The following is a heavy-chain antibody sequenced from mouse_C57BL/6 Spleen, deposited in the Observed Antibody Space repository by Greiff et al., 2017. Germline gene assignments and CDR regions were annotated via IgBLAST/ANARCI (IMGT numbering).Heavy chain of an antibody. CDR1: GYTFTSYW. CDR2: IDPSDSYT. V-gene: IGHV1-69*01. D-gene: IGHD3-2*02. Sequence: QVQLQQPGAELVMPGASVKLSCKASGYTFTSYWMHWVKQRPGQGLEWIGEIDPSDSYTNYNQKFKGKATLTVDKSSSTAYMQLSSLTSEDSAVYYCARRGGSGYEAWFAYWGQGTLVTVSA. J-gene: IGHJ3*01. CDR3: ARRGGSGYEAWFAY.